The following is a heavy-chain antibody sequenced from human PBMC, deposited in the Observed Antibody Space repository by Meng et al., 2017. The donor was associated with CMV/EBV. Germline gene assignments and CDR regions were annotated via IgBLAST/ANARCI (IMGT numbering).Heavy chain of an antibody. CDR2: ISSSGSTI. J-gene: IGHJ4*02. CDR3: AIGVTGRYCSSTSCYEDY. CDR1: GFTFSSYE. D-gene: IGHD2-2*01. Sequence: GGSLRLSCAASGFTFSSYEMNWVRQAPGKGLEWVSYISSSGSTIYYADSVKGRFTISRDNAKNSLYLQMNSLRAEDTAVYYCAIGVTGRYCSSTSCYEDYWGQGTLVTVSS. V-gene: IGHV3-48*03.